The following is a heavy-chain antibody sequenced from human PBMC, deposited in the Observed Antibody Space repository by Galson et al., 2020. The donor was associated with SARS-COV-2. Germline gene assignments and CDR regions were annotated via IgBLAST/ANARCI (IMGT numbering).Heavy chain of an antibody. CDR2: IDHTGST. Sequence: ETSETLSLTCAVYGASFSGSHRSWIRQSPGMGLEWIGDIDHTGSTNYNPSLKSRVTISVDTSKNQFSLKLTSVTAADTAVYYCARGARVTPRAYWGQGTLVTVSS. CDR3: ARGARVTPRAY. CDR1: GASFSGSH. V-gene: IGHV4-34*01. D-gene: IGHD2-21*02. J-gene: IGHJ4*02.